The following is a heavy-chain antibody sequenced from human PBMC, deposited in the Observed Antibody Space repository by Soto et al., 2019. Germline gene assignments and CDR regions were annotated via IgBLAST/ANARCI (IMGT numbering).Heavy chain of an antibody. CDR1: GGSFSGYY. J-gene: IGHJ6*02. CDR2: INHSGST. CDR3: ARLGRDYDILTGYFYYYYGMDV. D-gene: IGHD3-9*01. Sequence: SETLSLTCAVYGGSFSGYYWSWIRQPPGKGLEWIGEINHSGSTNYNPSLKSRVTISVDTSKNQFSLKLSSVTAADTAVYYCARLGRDYDILTGYFYYYYGMDVWGQGTTVTVSS. V-gene: IGHV4-34*01.